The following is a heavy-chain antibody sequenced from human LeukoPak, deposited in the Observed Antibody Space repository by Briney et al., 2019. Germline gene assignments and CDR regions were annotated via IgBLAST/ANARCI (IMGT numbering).Heavy chain of an antibody. D-gene: IGHD3-10*01. Sequence: GGSLRLSCAASGFTFSNYGMSWVRQAPGKGLEWVSAISVSSGSTYYADSVKGRFTISRDNSKNTLYLQMNSLRAEDTAVYYCTTDPGFSFGSGNSNYYYYYMDVWGKGTTVTISS. CDR3: TTDPGFSFGSGNSNYYYYYMDV. J-gene: IGHJ6*03. CDR1: GFTFSNYG. CDR2: ISVSSGST. V-gene: IGHV3-23*01.